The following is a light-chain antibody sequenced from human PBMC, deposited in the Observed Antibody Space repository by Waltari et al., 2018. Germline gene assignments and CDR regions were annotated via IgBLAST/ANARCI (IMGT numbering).Light chain of an antibody. V-gene: IGLV3-25*03. J-gene: IGLJ2*01. CDR3: QSVDSGRPWHVL. Sequence: SSDLTQPPSVSVSPGQTARITCSGETLAKRYTYWYQRKPGQPPTLIIYKEKERPPGTPERFSGSRSGTTVTLTITGVQAEDEAEFFCQSVDSGRPWHVLFGGGTKLTVL. CDR1: TLAKRY. CDR2: KEK.